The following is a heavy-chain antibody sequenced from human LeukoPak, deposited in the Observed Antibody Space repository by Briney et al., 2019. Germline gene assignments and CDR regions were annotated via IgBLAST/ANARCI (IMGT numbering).Heavy chain of an antibody. Sequence: SQTLSLTCALSGDSLSSDSAAWNWLRQSPSRGHEWLGRTYFRPKWFTDYAVSVKSRITINPHTSKNTFSLQLNSVTPEDTAVYYCGREHSSGYSEYWGQGALVTVSS. CDR2: TYFRPKWFT. J-gene: IGHJ4*02. V-gene: IGHV6-1*01. CDR1: GDSLSSDSAA. CDR3: GREHSSGYSEY. D-gene: IGHD3-22*01.